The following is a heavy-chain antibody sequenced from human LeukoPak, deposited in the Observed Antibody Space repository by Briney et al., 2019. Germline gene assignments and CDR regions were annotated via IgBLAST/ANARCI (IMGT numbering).Heavy chain of an antibody. CDR2: IYYSGST. J-gene: IGHJ4*02. Sequence: PSETLSLTCTVSGGSISSCYWSWIRQPPGEGLEWIGYIYYSGSTTYNPSLKSRVTISVDTSKNQFSLKLSSVTAADTAVYYCARRSRLGEKDYWGQGTLVTVSS. CDR3: ARRSRLGEKDY. V-gene: IGHV4-59*08. CDR1: GGSISSCY. D-gene: IGHD2-21*01.